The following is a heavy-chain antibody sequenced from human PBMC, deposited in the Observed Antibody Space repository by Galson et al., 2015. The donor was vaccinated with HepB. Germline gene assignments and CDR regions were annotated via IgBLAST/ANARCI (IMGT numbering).Heavy chain of an antibody. CDR3: AKERGYYYDSSGYHPGNWFDP. J-gene: IGHJ5*02. D-gene: IGHD3-22*01. V-gene: IGHV3-30*18. Sequence: SLRLSCAASGFTFSSYGMHWVRQAPGKGLEWVAVISYDGSNKYYADSVKGRFTISRDNSKNTLYLQMNSLRAEDTAVYYCAKERGYYYDSSGYHPGNWFDPWGQGTLVTVSS. CDR1: GFTFSSYG. CDR2: ISYDGSNK.